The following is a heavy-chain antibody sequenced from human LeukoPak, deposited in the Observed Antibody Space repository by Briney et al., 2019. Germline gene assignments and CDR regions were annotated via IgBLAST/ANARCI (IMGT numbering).Heavy chain of an antibody. J-gene: IGHJ4*02. V-gene: IGHV1-2*02. D-gene: IGHD3-16*02. Sequence: ASVKVSCKASGYTFTGYYMHWVRQAPGQGLEWMGWINPNSGGTNYAQKFQGRVTMTRNTSISTAYMELSSLRSEDTAVYYCARYDYVWGSYPWGQGTLVTVSS. CDR3: ARYDYVWGSYP. CDR1: GYTFTGYY. CDR2: INPNSGGT.